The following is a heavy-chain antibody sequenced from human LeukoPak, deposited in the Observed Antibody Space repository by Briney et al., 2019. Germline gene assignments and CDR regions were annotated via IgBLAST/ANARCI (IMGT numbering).Heavy chain of an antibody. CDR3: GRGKAGDGYNFGAFDI. CDR1: GGSFSGYY. V-gene: IGHV4-34*01. Sequence: SETLSLTCVVYGGSFSGYYWSWIRQPPGKGLEWIGEINHSGSTNYNPSLKSRVTISVDTSKNQFSLKLSSVTAADTAVYYCGRGKAGDGYNFGAFDIWGQGTMVTVSS. CDR2: INHSGST. J-gene: IGHJ3*02. D-gene: IGHD5-12*01.